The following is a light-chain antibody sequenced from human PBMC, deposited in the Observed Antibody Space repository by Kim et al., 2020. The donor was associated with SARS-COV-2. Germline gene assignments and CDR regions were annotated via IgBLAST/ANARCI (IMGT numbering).Light chain of an antibody. V-gene: IGKV3-15*01. J-gene: IGKJ4*01. CDR3: QQYNNWPPRTT. CDR2: GAS. CDR1: QSVSSN. Sequence: EIVMTQSPATLSVSPGERATLSCRASQSVSSNLAWYQQKPGQAPRLLIYGASTRATGIPARFSGSGSGTEFTLTISSLHSEDFAVYYCQQYNNWPPRTTFGGGTKLEI.